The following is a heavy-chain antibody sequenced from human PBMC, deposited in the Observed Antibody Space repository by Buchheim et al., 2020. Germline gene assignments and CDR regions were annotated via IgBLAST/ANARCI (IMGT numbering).Heavy chain of an antibody. CDR2: IKQDGSEK. J-gene: IGHJ4*02. CDR3: VYLEWTTPSY. V-gene: IGHV3-7*01. Sequence: EVQLVESGGGLVQPGGSLRLSCAASGFTFSSHWMNWVRQAPGKGLEWVATIKQDGSEKYYMDSVKGRFTISRDNAKNSLYLQMNSLRAEDTAVYYCVYLEWTTPSYWGQGTL. D-gene: IGHD3-3*01. CDR1: GFTFSSHW.